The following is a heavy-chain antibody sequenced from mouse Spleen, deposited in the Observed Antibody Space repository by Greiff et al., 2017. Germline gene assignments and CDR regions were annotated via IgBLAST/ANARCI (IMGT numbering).Heavy chain of an antibody. J-gene: IGHJ4*01. CDR2: IYPRSGNT. V-gene: IGHV1-81*01. D-gene: IGHD3-1*01. Sequence: VKLMESGAELARPGASVKLSCKASGYTFTSYGISWVKQRTGQGLEWIGEIYPRSGNTYYNEKFKGKATLTADKSSSTAYMELRSLTSEDSAVYFCARRGLREYAMDYWGQGTSVTVSS. CDR1: GYTFTSYG. CDR3: ARRGLREYAMDY.